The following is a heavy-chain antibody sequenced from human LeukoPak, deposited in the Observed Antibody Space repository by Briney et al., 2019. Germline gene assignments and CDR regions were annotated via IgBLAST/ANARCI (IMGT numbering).Heavy chain of an antibody. CDR2: IYYSGST. CDR3: ARSSITMVRGVITNWFDP. V-gene: IGHV4-59*08. Sequence: SSETLSLTCTVSGGSISSYYWSWIRQPPGKGLEWIGYIYYSGSTNYNPSLKSRVTISVDTSKNQFSLKLSSVTAADTAVYYCARSSITMVRGVITNWFDPWGQGTLVTVSS. D-gene: IGHD3-10*01. J-gene: IGHJ5*02. CDR1: GGSISSYY.